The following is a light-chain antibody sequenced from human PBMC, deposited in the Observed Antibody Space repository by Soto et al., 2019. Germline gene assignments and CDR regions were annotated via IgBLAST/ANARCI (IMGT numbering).Light chain of an antibody. CDR2: GAS. Sequence: EIGMTQAPVSRSLSPGERATLSCRASQSVSSRLAWYQQKPGQAPRLLISGASSRATGIPDRFSGSGSGTDFTLTISRLEPEDFALYYCQHYVGGSPITFGQGTRLEIK. CDR1: QSVSSR. J-gene: IGKJ5*01. V-gene: IGKV3-20*01. CDR3: QHYVGGSPIT.